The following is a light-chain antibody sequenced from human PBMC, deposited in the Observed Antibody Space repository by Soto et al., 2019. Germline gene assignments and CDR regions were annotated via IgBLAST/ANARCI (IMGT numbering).Light chain of an antibody. J-gene: IGKJ2*01. V-gene: IGKV1-6*01. CDR1: QGIRND. CDR2: AAS. Sequence: AIQMTQSPSSLSASVGDRVTITCRASQGIRNDLVCYQQKPGKAPKLLIYAASSLQSGGPSRFSGSGSGTDFTLNISILQPEDFATYFCLQDYNYPYTFGQGTKLEIK. CDR3: LQDYNYPYT.